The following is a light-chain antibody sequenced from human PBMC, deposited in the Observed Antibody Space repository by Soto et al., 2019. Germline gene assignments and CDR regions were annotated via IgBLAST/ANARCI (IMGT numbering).Light chain of an antibody. CDR2: DAS. J-gene: IGKJ1*01. CDR1: RGISSN. CDR3: QQYGSSGT. Sequence: IVMTQSPATLSVSPGERATLSCRASRGISSNLAWYQQKPGQAPRLLIYDASTRATGIPARFSGSGSGTEFTLTISRMEPEDFAVDYCQQYGSSGTFGQGTKVDIK. V-gene: IGKV3-15*01.